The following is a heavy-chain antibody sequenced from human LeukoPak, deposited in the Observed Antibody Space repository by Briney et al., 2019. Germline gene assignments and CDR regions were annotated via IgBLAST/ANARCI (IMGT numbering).Heavy chain of an antibody. CDR2: IDPSDSYT. CDR1: GYSFTSYW. CDR3: ARLFGHCTDGVCYWAFDY. V-gene: IGHV5-10-1*01. J-gene: IGHJ4*02. Sequence: GESLKISCKGSGYSFTSYWISWGRQMPGKGLEWMGRIDPSDSYTNYSPSSQGHVTISADKSISTAYLQWSSLKASDTAMYYCARLFGHCTDGVCYWAFDYWGQGTLVTVSS. D-gene: IGHD2-8*01.